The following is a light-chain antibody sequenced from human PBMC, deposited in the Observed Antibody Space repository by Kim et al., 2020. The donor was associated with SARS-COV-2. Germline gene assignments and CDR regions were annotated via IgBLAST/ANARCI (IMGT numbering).Light chain of an antibody. CDR1: QDISHF. J-gene: IGKJ4*01. Sequence: DIQMTQSPSSLSASIGDRITITCQASQDISHFLNWYQQKPGKAPRLLIYDVSNLEPGVPSRFSGRGSRTDFTLTISSLQTEDIATYYCQQYDSAVTFGGGTKVELK. CDR2: DVS. V-gene: IGKV1-33*01. CDR3: QQYDSAVT.